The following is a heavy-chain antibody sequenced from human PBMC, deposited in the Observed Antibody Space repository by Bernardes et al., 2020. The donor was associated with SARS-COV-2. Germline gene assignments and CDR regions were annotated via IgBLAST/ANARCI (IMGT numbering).Heavy chain of an antibody. CDR1: GFTFTDYF. V-gene: IGHV3-33*06. J-gene: IGHJ4*02. CDR2: IWFDGNNK. D-gene: IGHD6-19*01. CDR3: AKILSSGWFDLRVGYFEN. Sequence: GGSLRLSCAASGFTFTDYFMHWVRQAPGKGLEWVAVIWFDGNNKYYADSVKGRFTISKDNSKNTVYLQMDSLRVEDTALYYCAKILSSGWFDLRVGYFENWGQGTLVTVSS.